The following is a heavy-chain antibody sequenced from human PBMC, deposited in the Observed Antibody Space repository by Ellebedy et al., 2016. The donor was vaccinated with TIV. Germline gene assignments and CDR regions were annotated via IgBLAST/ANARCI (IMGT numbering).Heavy chain of an antibody. J-gene: IGHJ4*02. CDR2: TFYRSQWHT. CDR1: GDSVSSNSAA. V-gene: IGHV6-1*01. D-gene: IGHD3-10*01. CDR3: AREGYYGSGKPNPLAY. Sequence: SQTLSLTXXISGDSVSSNSAAWNWIRKSPSRGLEWLGRTFYRSQWHTDYADSVKSRITISPDTSKNQFSLQLNSVTPEDTAVYYCAREGYYGSGKPNPLAYWGQGTLVTVSS.